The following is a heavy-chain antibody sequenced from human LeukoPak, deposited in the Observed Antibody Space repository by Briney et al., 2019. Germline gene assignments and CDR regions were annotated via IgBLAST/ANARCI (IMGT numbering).Heavy chain of an antibody. Sequence: KPSETLSLTCTVSGYPISSGYYWGWIRQPPGKGLEWIGSIYHSGSTYYNPSLKSRVTISVDTSKNQFSLKLSSVTAADTAVYYCARAYDFWSGYSPFDYWGQGTLVTVSS. CDR3: ARAYDFWSGYSPFDY. CDR2: IYHSGST. CDR1: GYPISSGYY. J-gene: IGHJ4*02. V-gene: IGHV4-38-2*02. D-gene: IGHD3-3*01.